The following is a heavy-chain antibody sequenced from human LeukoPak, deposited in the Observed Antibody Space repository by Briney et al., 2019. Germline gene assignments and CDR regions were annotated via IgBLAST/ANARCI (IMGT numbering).Heavy chain of an antibody. D-gene: IGHD3-3*01. CDR2: IYYSGST. V-gene: IGHV4-39*07. CDR3: AVEYYDFWSGYYSPFDY. J-gene: IGHJ4*02. Sequence: SETLSLTCTVSGGSLSSSSYYWGWVRQPPGKGLEWIGSIYYSGSTYYNPSLKSRVTISVDTSKNQFSLKLSSVTAADTAVYYCAVEYYDFWSGYYSPFDYWGQETLVTVSS. CDR1: GGSLSSSSYY.